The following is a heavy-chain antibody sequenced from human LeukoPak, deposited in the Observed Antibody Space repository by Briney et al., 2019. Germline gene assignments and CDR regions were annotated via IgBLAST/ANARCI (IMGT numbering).Heavy chain of an antibody. CDR3: AREGTAMVPFDY. CDR1: GGTFSSYA. D-gene: IGHD5-18*01. CDR2: IIPIFGTA. J-gene: IGHJ4*02. V-gene: IGHV1-69*01. Sequence: ASVKVSCKASGGTFSSYAISWVRQAPGQGLEWMGGIIPIFGTANYARKFQGRVTITADESTSTAYMELSSLRSEDTAVYYCAREGTAMVPFDYWGQGTLVTVSS.